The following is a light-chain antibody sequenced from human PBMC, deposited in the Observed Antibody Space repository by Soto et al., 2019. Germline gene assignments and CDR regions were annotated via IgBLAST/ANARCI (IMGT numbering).Light chain of an antibody. CDR2: GAS. CDR3: QQYNNWPPIT. V-gene: IGKV3-15*01. J-gene: IGKJ5*01. Sequence: EIVLTQSSGPLSLSPGERATLSCRASQSVSSYLAWYQQKPGQAPRLPISGASTRATGIPARFSGSGSGTEFTLTISSLQSEDFAVYYCQQYNNWPPITFGQGTRLEIK. CDR1: QSVSSY.